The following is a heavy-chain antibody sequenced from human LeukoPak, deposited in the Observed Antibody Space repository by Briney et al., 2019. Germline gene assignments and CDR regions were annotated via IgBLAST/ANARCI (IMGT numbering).Heavy chain of an antibody. J-gene: IGHJ4*02. CDR1: GFIFSNYA. CDR2: ISGSGGTT. V-gene: IGHV3-23*01. D-gene: IGHD6-13*01. Sequence: PGGSLRLSCAAPGFIFSNYALNWVRQAPGKGLEWVSVISGSGGTTYYADSVKGRFTISRDNSKNTLYLQMNSLRAEDTAVYYCAKRVAASGPYFDYWGQGTLVTVSS. CDR3: AKRVAASGPYFDY.